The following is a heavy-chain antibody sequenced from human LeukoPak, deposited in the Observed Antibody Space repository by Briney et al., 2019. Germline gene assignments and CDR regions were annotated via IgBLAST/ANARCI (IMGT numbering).Heavy chain of an antibody. CDR2: IYSGGST. J-gene: IGHJ4*02. CDR1: GFTVSNNY. Sequence: QPGGSLRLSCAASGFTVSNNYMSWVRQAPGKGLEWVSVIYSGGSTYYADSVKGRFTISRDNSKNTLYLQMNSLRAEDTAVYYCARVDYGDYGFDYWGQGTLVTVSS. V-gene: IGHV3-66*01. CDR3: ARVDYGDYGFDY. D-gene: IGHD4-17*01.